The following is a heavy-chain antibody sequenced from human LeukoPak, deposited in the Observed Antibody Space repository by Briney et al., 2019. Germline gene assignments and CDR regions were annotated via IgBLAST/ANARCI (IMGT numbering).Heavy chain of an antibody. CDR3: ARDHEGSRGWYTGGD. CDR2: ILHDGTNK. V-gene: IGHV3-33*01. J-gene: IGHJ4*02. Sequence: GGSLRLSCAASGFIFGTYGMHWVRQAPGKGLEWVAVILHDGTNKYYADSVKDRFTISRDNSKNTVYLQINSLRAEDTAVYYCARDHEGSRGWYTGGDWGQGTLVIVSS. D-gene: IGHD6-19*01. CDR1: GFIFGTYG.